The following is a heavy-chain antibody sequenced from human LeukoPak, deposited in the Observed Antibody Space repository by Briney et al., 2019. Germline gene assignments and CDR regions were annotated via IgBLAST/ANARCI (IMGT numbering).Heavy chain of an antibody. CDR1: GYTFTSYG. D-gene: IGHD2-2*01. CDR3: ARVRSTSIYYYGMDV. CDR2: ISAYNGNT. J-gene: IGHJ6*02. Sequence: ASVKVSCKASGYTFTSYGISWVRQAPAQGLEWMGWISAYNGNTNYAQKLQGRVTMTTDTSTSTAYMELRSLRSDDTAVYYCARVRSTSIYYYGMDVWGQGTTVTVSS. V-gene: IGHV1-18*01.